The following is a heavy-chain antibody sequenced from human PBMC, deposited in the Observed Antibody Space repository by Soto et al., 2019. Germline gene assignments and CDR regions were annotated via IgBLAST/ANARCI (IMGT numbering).Heavy chain of an antibody. D-gene: IGHD6-13*01. Sequence: QVQLQQWGAGLLKPSETLSLTCAVYGGSFSGYYWTWIRQPPGKGLEWIGEINHSGSTNYNPSLKSRVTMSLDTSKNQFSLKLSSVTAADTAVYYCARASVHSGSWTTPNDAFDIWGQGTMVTVSS. J-gene: IGHJ3*02. CDR1: GGSFSGYY. CDR2: INHSGST. CDR3: ARASVHSGSWTTPNDAFDI. V-gene: IGHV4-34*01.